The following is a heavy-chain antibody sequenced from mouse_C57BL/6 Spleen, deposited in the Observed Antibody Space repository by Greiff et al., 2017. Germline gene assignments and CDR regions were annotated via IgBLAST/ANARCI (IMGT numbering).Heavy chain of an antibody. J-gene: IGHJ4*01. CDR1: GYTFTDYY. Sequence: QVQLKQSGAELVRPGASVKLSCKASGYTFTDYYINWVKQRPGQGLEWIARIYPGSGNTYYNEKCKGKATLTAEKSSSIAYMQLSSLTSEDSAVYFCARGDGYDYDEEGYAMDYWGQGTSVTVSS. V-gene: IGHV1-76*01. CDR2: IYPGSGNT. D-gene: IGHD2-4*01. CDR3: ARGDGYDYDEEGYAMDY.